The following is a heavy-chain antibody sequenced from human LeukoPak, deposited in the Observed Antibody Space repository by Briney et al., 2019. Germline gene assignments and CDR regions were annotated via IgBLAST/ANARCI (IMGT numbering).Heavy chain of an antibody. CDR3: AKQSAGSAAWYSLHYDF. CDR1: GFTLSSYA. J-gene: IGHJ4*02. Sequence: GGSLRLSCAAFGFTLSSYAMTWVRQAPGRGLEWVSSVDGGGGGTYYADSVKGRFTISRDNSKDTLYLQMNGLRAEDTAVYFCAKQSAGSAAWYSLHYDFWGQGTLVTVSS. CDR2: VDGGGGGT. D-gene: IGHD6-13*01. V-gene: IGHV3-23*01.